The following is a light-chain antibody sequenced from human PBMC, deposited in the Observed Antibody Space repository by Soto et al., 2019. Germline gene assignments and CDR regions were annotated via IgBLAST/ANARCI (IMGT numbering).Light chain of an antibody. CDR3: QQRSNWPQWT. V-gene: IGKV3-11*01. CDR2: DAS. J-gene: IGKJ1*01. CDR1: QSVSSY. Sequence: EIVLTQSPATLSLSPGERATLSCRASQSVSSYLAWYQQKPGQAPRLLIYDASNRATGIPAGFSGSGSGTDFTLTISSLEPEDFAVYYCQQRSNWPQWTFGQGTKVEIK.